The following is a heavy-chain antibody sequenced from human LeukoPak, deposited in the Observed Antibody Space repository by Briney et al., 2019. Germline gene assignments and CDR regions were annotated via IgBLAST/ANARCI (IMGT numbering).Heavy chain of an antibody. CDR3: ARGKWELSVPRAFDI. D-gene: IGHD1-26*01. CDR2: MNPNSGNT. J-gene: IGHJ3*02. V-gene: IGHV1-8*01. Sequence: ASVKVSCKASGYTFTSSDINWVRQATGQGLEWMGWMNPNSGNTGYAQKFQGRVTMTRNTSISTVYMELSSLRSEDTAVYYCARGKWELSVPRAFDIWGQGTMVTVSS. CDR1: GYTFTSSD.